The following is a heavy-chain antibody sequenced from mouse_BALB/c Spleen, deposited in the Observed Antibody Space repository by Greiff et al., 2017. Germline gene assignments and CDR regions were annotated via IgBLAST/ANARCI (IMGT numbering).Heavy chain of an antibody. V-gene: IGHV14-3*02. CDR1: GFNIKDTY. CDR2: IDPANGNT. CDR3: ARGGSYYAMDY. J-gene: IGHJ4*01. Sequence: VQLQQSGAELVKPGASVELSCTASGFNIKDTYMHWVKQRPEQGLEWIGRIDPANGNTKYDPKFQGKATITADTSSNTAYLQLSSLTSEDTAVYYCARGGSYYAMDYWGQGTSVTVSS.